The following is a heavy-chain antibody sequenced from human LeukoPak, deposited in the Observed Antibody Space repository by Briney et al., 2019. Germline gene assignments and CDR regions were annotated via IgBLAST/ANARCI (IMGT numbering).Heavy chain of an antibody. Sequence: GGSLRLSCATSGFTFSNYWMHWVRQVPGKGLVWVSRIKGDGSSTRNADSVEGRFTISRDNSKNTLYLQMNSLRAEDTAVYYCARDRVPSSSWWEDYYYGMDVWGQGTTVTVSS. CDR3: ARDRVPSSSWWEDYYYGMDV. D-gene: IGHD6-13*01. V-gene: IGHV3-74*01. J-gene: IGHJ6*02. CDR2: IKGDGSST. CDR1: GFTFSNYW.